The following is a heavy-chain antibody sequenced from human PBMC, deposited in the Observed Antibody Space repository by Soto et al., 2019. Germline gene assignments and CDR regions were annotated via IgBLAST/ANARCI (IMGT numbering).Heavy chain of an antibody. J-gene: IGHJ2*01. Sequence: QVQLVESGGGVVQPGRSLRLSCAASGFTFSSYAMHWVRQAPGKGLEWVAVISYDGSNKYYADSVKGRFTISRDNSMNTLYLQMNSLRLEDTAVYYCARPLWRDDYNWGYFDLWGRGTLVTVSS. CDR1: GFTFSSYA. D-gene: IGHD4-4*01. CDR2: ISYDGSNK. V-gene: IGHV3-30-3*01. CDR3: ARPLWRDDYNWGYFDL.